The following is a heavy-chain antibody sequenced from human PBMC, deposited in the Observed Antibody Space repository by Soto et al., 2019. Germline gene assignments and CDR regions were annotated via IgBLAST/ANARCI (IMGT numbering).Heavy chain of an antibody. CDR1: GYSISSGYY. J-gene: IGHJ4*02. V-gene: IGHV4-38-2*02. CDR2: IYHSGST. CDR3: ARVGRGYSGYDYPYFDY. D-gene: IGHD5-12*01. Sequence: SETLSLTCTVSGYSISSGYYWGWIRQPPGKGLEWIGSIYHSGSTYYNPSLKSRVTISVDTSKNQFSLKLSSVTAADTAVYYCARVGRGYSGYDYPYFDYWGQGTLVTVSS.